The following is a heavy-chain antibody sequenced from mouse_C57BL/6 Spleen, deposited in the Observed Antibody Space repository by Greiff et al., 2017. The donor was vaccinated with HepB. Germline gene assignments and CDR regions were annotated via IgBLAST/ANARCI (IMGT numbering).Heavy chain of an antibody. CDR2: ISDGGSYT. J-gene: IGHJ2*01. D-gene: IGHD1-1*01. CDR3: ARDLLLRSYYFDY. V-gene: IGHV5-4*01. CDR1: GFTFSSYA. Sequence: EVKLVESGGGLVKPGGSLKLSCAASGFTFSSYAMSWVRQTPEKRLEWVATISDGGSYTYYPDNVKGRFTISRDNAKNNLYLQMSHLKSEDTAMYYCARDLLLRSYYFDYWGQGTTLTVSS.